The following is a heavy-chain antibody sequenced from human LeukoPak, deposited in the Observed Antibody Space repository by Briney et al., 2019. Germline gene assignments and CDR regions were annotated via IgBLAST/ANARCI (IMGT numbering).Heavy chain of an antibody. CDR2: ISGSGGST. V-gene: IGHV3-23*01. Sequence: GGSLRLSCAASGFTFSSYRMSWVRRAPGKGREWVSAISGSGGSTYYAASVKGRFTISRDNSKNTMFLHMNSLRAEDTALYYCAKRYGSSGFNWFDPWGQGTLVTVSS. J-gene: IGHJ5*02. CDR3: AKRYGSSGFNWFDP. CDR1: GFTFSSYR. D-gene: IGHD6-19*01.